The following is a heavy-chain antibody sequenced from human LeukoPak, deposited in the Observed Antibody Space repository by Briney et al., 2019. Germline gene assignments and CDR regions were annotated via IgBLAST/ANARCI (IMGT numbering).Heavy chain of an antibody. J-gene: IGHJ4*02. V-gene: IGHV3-30*18. D-gene: IGHD3-10*01. Sequence: GGSLRLSCAASGFTFSSYGMHWVRQAPGKGLEWVAVKSYDGSNKYYADSVKGRFTISRDNSKNTLYLQMNSLRAEDTAVYYCAKEGDYGSGSYYNYRPPLDYWGQGTLVTVSS. CDR3: AKEGDYGSGSYYNYRPPLDY. CDR2: KSYDGSNK. CDR1: GFTFSSYG.